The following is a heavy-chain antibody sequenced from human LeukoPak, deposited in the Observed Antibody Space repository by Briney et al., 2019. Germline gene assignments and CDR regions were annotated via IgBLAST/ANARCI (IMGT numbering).Heavy chain of an antibody. CDR1: GFTINTNY. J-gene: IGHJ6*02. Sequence: GGSLRLSCAASGFTINTNYMNWVRQAPGKGLEWVSILYSGAGSTYYADSVKGRFTISRDNSKNTMYLQMNSLRAEDTAVYYCASQGGLLWFGELSGGMDVWGQGTTVTVSS. CDR3: ASQGGLLWFGELSGGMDV. V-gene: IGHV3-53*01. CDR2: LYSGAGST. D-gene: IGHD3-10*01.